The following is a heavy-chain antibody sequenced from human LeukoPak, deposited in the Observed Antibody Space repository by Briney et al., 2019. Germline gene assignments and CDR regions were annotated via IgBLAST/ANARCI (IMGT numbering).Heavy chain of an antibody. CDR3: ARDRGSGWYSSTLEYYYYGMDV. Sequence: PGGSLRLSCAASGFTFSSYAMHWVRQAPGKGLEWVAVISYDGSSKYYADSVKGRFTISRDISKNTLHLQMNSLRAEDTAVYYSARDRGSGWYSSTLEYYYYGMDVWGQGTTVTVSS. V-gene: IGHV3-30*04. CDR2: ISYDGSSK. D-gene: IGHD6-19*01. J-gene: IGHJ6*02. CDR1: GFTFSSYA.